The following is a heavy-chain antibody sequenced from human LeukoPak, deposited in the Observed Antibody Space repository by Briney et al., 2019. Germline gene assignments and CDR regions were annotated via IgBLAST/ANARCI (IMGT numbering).Heavy chain of an antibody. V-gene: IGHV4-39*07. D-gene: IGHD4-17*01. CDR3: ASQDDYGDVGIDY. CDR2: INHSGST. CDR1: GGSISGSSYY. Sequence: SETLSLTCTVSGGSISGSSYYWGWIRQPPGKGLEWIGEINHSGSTNYNPSLKSRVTISVDTSKNQFSLKLSSVTAADTAVYYCASQDDYGDVGIDYWGQGTLVTVSS. J-gene: IGHJ4*02.